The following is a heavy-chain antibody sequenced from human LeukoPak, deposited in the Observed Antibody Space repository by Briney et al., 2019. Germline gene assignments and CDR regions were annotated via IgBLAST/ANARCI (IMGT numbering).Heavy chain of an antibody. Sequence: SATMSLSCTFSCSSISSSSYYWGWIRQAPGKGLEWIGSISYSGSTYHNPSLRGRVTTSVDTSKNQISVRLSSVAAEDTAVYYCARVAARGGFNAYDIWGQGTMVTVSS. V-gene: IGHV4-39*07. CDR2: ISYSGST. CDR3: ARVAARGGFNAYDI. D-gene: IGHD3-16*01. CDR1: CSSISSSSYY. J-gene: IGHJ3*02.